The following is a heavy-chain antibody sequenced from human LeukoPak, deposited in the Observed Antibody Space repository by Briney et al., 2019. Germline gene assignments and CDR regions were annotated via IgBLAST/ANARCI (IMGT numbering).Heavy chain of an antibody. CDR1: GYTLTSYY. Sequence: ASVKVSCKASGYTLTSYYMHWVRQAPGQGLEWMGIINPSGGSTSYAQKFQGRVTMTRDTSTSTVYMELSSLRSEDTAVYYCARGGYCGGDCYPWYFDYWGQGTLVTVSS. CDR2: INPSGGST. J-gene: IGHJ4*02. V-gene: IGHV1-46*01. D-gene: IGHD2-21*02. CDR3: ARGGYCGGDCYPWYFDY.